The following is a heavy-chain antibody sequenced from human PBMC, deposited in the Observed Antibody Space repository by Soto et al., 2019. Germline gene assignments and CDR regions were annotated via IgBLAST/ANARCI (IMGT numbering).Heavy chain of an antibody. CDR1: GLTFSNY. D-gene: IGHD3-22*01. J-gene: IGHJ4*02. CDR2: IYSGGST. CDR3: AKDPYDSSGYSYNHFDY. V-gene: IGHV3-53*01. Sequence: GGSLRLSCATSGLTFSNYMSWVRQAPGKGLEWVSVIYSGGSTYYADSVKGRFTISRDNSKNTLYLQMNSLRAEDTAVYYCAKDPYDSSGYSYNHFDYWGQGTLVTVSS.